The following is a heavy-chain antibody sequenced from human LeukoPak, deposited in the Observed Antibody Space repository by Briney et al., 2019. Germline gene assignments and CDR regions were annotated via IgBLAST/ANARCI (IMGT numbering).Heavy chain of an antibody. Sequence: GGSLRLSCAASGFRFTIHWMSWVRQAPGKGLEWVANIKEDGSEKYYADSVKGRFTISRDNAKNSLFLQMNSLRVEDTAVYYCARDRPHYGNTHLFDPWGQGTLVTVSS. CDR3: ARDRPHYGNTHLFDP. CDR1: GFRFTIHW. D-gene: IGHD3-10*01. CDR2: IKEDGSEK. J-gene: IGHJ5*02. V-gene: IGHV3-7*01.